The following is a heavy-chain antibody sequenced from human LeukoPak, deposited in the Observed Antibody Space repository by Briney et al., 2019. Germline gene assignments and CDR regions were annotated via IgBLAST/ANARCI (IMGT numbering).Heavy chain of an antibody. CDR2: TRNKANSYTT. Sequence: GGSLRLSCAASGFTFSDHYMDWVRQAPGKGLEWVGRTRNKANSYTTEYAASVKGRFTISRDDSKNSLYLQMNSLKTEDTAVYYCAIIVVPDQTFDYWGQGTLVTVSS. CDR1: GFTFSDHY. V-gene: IGHV3-72*01. CDR3: AIIVVPDQTFDY. D-gene: IGHD2-2*01. J-gene: IGHJ4*02.